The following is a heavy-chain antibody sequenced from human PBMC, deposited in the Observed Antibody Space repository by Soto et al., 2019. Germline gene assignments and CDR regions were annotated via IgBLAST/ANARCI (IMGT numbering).Heavy chain of an antibody. D-gene: IGHD5-12*01. CDR2: IWYDGSNK. CDR1: GFTFSSYG. Sequence: QVQLVESGGGVVQPGRSLRLSCAASGFTFSSYGMHWVRQAPGKGLEWVAVIWYDGSNKYYADSVKGRFTISRDNSKNTLYLQMNSLRAEDTAVYYCARVSQVYSGYDTRADYFDYWGKGTLVTVSS. J-gene: IGHJ4*02. CDR3: ARVSQVYSGYDTRADYFDY. V-gene: IGHV3-33*01.